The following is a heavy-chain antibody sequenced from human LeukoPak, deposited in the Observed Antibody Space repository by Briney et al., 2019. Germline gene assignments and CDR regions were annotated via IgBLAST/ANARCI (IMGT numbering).Heavy chain of an antibody. Sequence: GASVKVSCKASGYTFTGYYMHWVRQAPGQGLEWMGRINPNSGGTNYAQKFQGRVTMTRDTSISTAYMELSRLRSDDTAVYYCARVSYYYDSSGYRNFWFDPWGQGTLATVSS. CDR1: GYTFTGYY. CDR3: ARVSYYYDSSGYRNFWFDP. V-gene: IGHV1-2*06. CDR2: INPNSGGT. D-gene: IGHD3-22*01. J-gene: IGHJ5*02.